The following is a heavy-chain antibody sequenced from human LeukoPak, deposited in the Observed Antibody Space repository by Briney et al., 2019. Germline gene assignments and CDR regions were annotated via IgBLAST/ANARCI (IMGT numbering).Heavy chain of an antibody. CDR1: GGSISSGGYS. J-gene: IGHJ4*02. V-gene: IGHV4-61*08. Sequence: PSQTLSLTCAVSGGSISSGGYSYNWIRQPPGKGLEWIGYIYYSGSTNYNPSLKSRVTISVDTSKNQFSLKLSSVTAADMAVYYCARSGGYSYGSDYFDYWGQGTLVTVSS. D-gene: IGHD5-18*01. CDR2: IYYSGST. CDR3: ARSGGYSYGSDYFDY.